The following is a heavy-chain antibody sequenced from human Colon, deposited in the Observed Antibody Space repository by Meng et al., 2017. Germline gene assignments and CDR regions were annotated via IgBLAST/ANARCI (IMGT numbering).Heavy chain of an antibody. V-gene: IGHV1-8*02. CDR1: GYTFSNYE. CDR2: MKPDSGNT. D-gene: IGHD4/OR15-4a*01. CDR3: ARGGAPPYYFDY. Sequence: QVQRVQPGADVNNPGASVRVSCETSGYTFSNYEVNWVRQASGHGLEWMGGMKPDSGNTGYAHKIQGRVTLARDTSTGTAYMELTSLTPDATVEYYCARGGAPPYYFDYWGQGTLVTVSS. J-gene: IGHJ4*02.